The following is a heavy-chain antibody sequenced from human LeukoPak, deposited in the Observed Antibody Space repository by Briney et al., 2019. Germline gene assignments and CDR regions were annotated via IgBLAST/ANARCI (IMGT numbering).Heavy chain of an antibody. Sequence: SSETLSLTCAVYGGSFSGYYWSWIRQPPGKGLEWIGEINHSGSTNYNPSLKSRVTISVDTSKNQFSLKLSSVTAADTAVYYCARDSIIRTAHNWFDPWGQGTLVTVSS. CDR3: ARDSIIRTAHNWFDP. D-gene: IGHD1-14*01. V-gene: IGHV4-34*01. J-gene: IGHJ5*02. CDR1: GGSFSGYY. CDR2: INHSGST.